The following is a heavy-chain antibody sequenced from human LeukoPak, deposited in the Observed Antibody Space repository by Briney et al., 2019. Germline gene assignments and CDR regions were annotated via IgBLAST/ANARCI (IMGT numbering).Heavy chain of an antibody. CDR2: INSDGSST. CDR3: ARVSQYSSSSGRYYFDY. CDR1: GFTFSSYW. J-gene: IGHJ4*02. Sequence: GGSLRLSCAASGFTFSSYWMHWVRRAPGKGLVGVSRINSDGSSTSYADSVKGRFTISRDNAKNTLYLQMNSLRAEDTAVYYCARVSQYSSSSGRYYFDYWGQGTLVTVSS. D-gene: IGHD6-6*01. V-gene: IGHV3-74*01.